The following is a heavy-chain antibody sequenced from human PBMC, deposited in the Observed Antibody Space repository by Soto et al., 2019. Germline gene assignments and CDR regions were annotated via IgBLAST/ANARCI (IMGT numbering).Heavy chain of an antibody. D-gene: IGHD3-16*01. Sequence: QTLSLTCDISGDSVSSSSAAWNWIRQSPSRGLEWLGRTYYRSKWIHGYTVSMESRITINPDTSKNQFSLHIYSVTPEDTAVYYCHGVVWFRGMDVWGQGNPVTVSS. CDR2: TYYRSKWIH. CDR1: GDSVSSSSAA. J-gene: IGHJ6*02. CDR3: HGVVWFRGMDV. V-gene: IGHV6-1*01.